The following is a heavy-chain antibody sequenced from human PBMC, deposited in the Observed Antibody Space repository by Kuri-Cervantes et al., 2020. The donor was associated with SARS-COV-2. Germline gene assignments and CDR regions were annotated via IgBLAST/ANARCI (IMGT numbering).Heavy chain of an antibody. CDR3: AKGDIVVPRGPNDY. Sequence: GASPKISCAPSGFTCSRYALGWVRQAPGPGLEWVAAISGSGGSTYYADSVKGRFTISRDNSKNTLYLQMNSLRAEDTAVYYCAKGDIVVPRGPNDYWGHGNRV. D-gene: IGHD2-2*01. CDR2: ISGSGGST. CDR1: GFTCSRYA. V-gene: IGHV3-23*01. J-gene: IGHJ4*01.